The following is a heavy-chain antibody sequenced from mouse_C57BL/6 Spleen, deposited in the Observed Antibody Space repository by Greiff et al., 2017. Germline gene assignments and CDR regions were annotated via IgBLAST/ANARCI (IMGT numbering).Heavy chain of an antibody. J-gene: IGHJ2*01. CDR3: ARDGY. Sequence: QVQLQQPGAELVKPGASVKMSCKASGYTFTSYWITWVKQRPGQGLEWIGDIYPGSGSTNYNEKFKSKATLTVDTPSSTAYMQLSSLTSEDSAVYYCARDGYWGQGTTLTVSS. V-gene: IGHV1-55*01. CDR2: IYPGSGST. CDR1: GYTFTSYW.